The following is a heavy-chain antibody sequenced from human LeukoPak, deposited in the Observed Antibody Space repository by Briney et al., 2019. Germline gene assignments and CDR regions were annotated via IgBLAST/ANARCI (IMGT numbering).Heavy chain of an antibody. V-gene: IGHV4-59*01. Sequence: PSETLSLTCTVSGGSISSYYWSWIRQPPGKGLEWIAYIDYRGSTTYNPSLKSRVTISVDTSRNQFSLKLSSVTAADTAVYYCARSRSGYSYDHAAFDIWGQGTVVTVSS. CDR1: GGSISSYY. CDR3: ARSRSGYSYDHAAFDI. D-gene: IGHD5-18*01. J-gene: IGHJ3*02. CDR2: IDYRGST.